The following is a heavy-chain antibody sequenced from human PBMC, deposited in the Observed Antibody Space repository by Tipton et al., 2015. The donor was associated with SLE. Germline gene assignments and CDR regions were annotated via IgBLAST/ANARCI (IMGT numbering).Heavy chain of an antibody. CDR2: IYYSGST. J-gene: IGHJ3*02. D-gene: IGHD5-24*01. CDR1: GGSISSSTYY. V-gene: IGHV4-39*07. CDR3: AREAVDKDGALDI. Sequence: TLSLTCTVSGGSISSSTYYWGWIRQPPGKGLEWIGSIYYSGSTYYNASLKSRVTISVDTSKNQFSLKLSSLTAADTAVYYCAREAVDKDGALDIWGQGTTVIVSS.